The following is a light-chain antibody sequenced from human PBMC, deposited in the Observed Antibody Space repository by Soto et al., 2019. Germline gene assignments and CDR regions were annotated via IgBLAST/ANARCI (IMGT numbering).Light chain of an antibody. J-gene: IGKJ2*01. V-gene: IGKV3-20*01. CDR3: QQYGRSPYT. Sequence: EIVLTQSPDILSLSPGERATLSCRASQIVNGNSLAWYQQKPGQAPRLLIYGASNRPGGIPDKFSGSGSGTDFTFTINRPETGDFAVYFCQQYGRSPYTFAQGNKLEI. CDR1: QIVNGNS. CDR2: GAS.